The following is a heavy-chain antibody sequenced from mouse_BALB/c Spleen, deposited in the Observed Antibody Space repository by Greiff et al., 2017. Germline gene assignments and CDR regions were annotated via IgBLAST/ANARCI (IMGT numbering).Heavy chain of an antibody. CDR2: INPSTGYT. V-gene: IGHV1-7*01. CDR3: FYGYGFAY. J-gene: IGHJ3*01. Sequence: QVQLQQSGAELAKPGASVKMSCKASGYTFTSYWMHWVKQRPGQGLEWIGYINPSTGYTEYNQKFKDKATLTADKSSSTAYMQLSSLTSEDSAVYYCFYGYGFAYWGQGTLVTVSA. D-gene: IGHD2-2*01. CDR1: GYTFTSYW.